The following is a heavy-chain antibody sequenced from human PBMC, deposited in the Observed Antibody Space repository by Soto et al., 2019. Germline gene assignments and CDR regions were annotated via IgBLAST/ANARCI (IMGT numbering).Heavy chain of an antibody. CDR3: AKLYWNPRYFDY. D-gene: IGHD1-1*01. CDR2: ITDSGGST. V-gene: IGHV3-23*01. J-gene: IGHJ4*02. Sequence: GVSLRLSCAASGVTFTNVAMTWVRQAPGKGLEWVSTITDSGGSTDYADSVKGRFTISRDNSKSTLYLQMNNLRADDTAVYYCAKLYWNPRYFDYWGQGARVTVSS. CDR1: GVTFTNVA.